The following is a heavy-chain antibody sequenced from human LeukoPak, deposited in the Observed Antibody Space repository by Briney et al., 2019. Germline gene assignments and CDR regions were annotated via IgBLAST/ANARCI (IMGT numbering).Heavy chain of an antibody. Sequence: SETLSLTCTVSGGSISRYYWSWIRQPPGKGLEWIGYIYYSGSTNYNPSLKSRVTISVDTSKNQFSLKLSSVTAADTAVYYCVGDTMVRGVILPLGMDVWGQGTTVTVSS. V-gene: IGHV4-59*08. CDR2: IYYSGST. CDR1: GGSISRYY. CDR3: VGDTMVRGVILPLGMDV. J-gene: IGHJ6*02. D-gene: IGHD3-10*01.